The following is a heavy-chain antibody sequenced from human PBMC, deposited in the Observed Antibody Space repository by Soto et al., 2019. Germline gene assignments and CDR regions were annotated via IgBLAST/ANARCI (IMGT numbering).Heavy chain of an antibody. Sequence: EVRLVESGGGLVKPGGSLRLSCAASGFTFSSYSMNWVRQAPGKGLEWVSSITSSSIYIYYADSVKGRFTISRDNAKNSLFLQMNSLRAEDTAVYYCARIGSDYYDSSGYSYWGQVILVTVSS. D-gene: IGHD3-22*01. CDR2: ITSSSIYI. J-gene: IGHJ4*02. V-gene: IGHV3-21*02. CDR1: GFTFSSYS. CDR3: ARIGSDYYDSSGYSY.